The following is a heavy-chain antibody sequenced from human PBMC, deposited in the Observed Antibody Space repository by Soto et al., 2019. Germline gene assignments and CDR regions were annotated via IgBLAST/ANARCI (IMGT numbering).Heavy chain of an antibody. Sequence: SETLSLTCTVSGGSVSSGSYYWSWIRQPPGKGLEWIGYIYYSGSTNYNPSLKSRVTISVDTSKNQFSLKLSSVTAADTAVYYCAREGYGYYGSGSYFYNWGQGTLVTVSS. D-gene: IGHD3-10*01. CDR3: AREGYGYYGSGSYFYN. CDR1: GGSVSSGSYY. V-gene: IGHV4-61*01. CDR2: IYYSGST. J-gene: IGHJ4*02.